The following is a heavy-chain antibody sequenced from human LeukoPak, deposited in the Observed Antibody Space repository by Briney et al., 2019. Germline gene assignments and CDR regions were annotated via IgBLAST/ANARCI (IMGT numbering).Heavy chain of an antibody. CDR3: ARALLWLGESFDY. Sequence: SQTLSLTCAISGDSVSSNSAAWNWTRQSPSRGLEWLGRTYYRSKWYNDYAVSVKSRITINPDTSKNQFSLQLNSVTPEDTAVYYCARALLWLGESFDYWGQGTLVTVSS. D-gene: IGHD3-10*01. V-gene: IGHV6-1*01. CDR2: TYYRSKWYN. J-gene: IGHJ4*02. CDR1: GDSVSSNSAA.